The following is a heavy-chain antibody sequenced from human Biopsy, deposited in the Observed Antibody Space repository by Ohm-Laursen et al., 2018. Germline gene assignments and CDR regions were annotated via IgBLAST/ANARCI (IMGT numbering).Heavy chain of an antibody. Sequence: TLSLTCTVSGGSISSYYWSWIRQPPGKGLEWIGCIYYTGSTNYNPSLKSRVTISVDTSMNHLSLRLTSVTAADTAVYYCARHAPSYSGSYWRYFDLWGRGTLVTVSS. CDR2: IYYTGST. CDR3: ARHAPSYSGSYWRYFDL. D-gene: IGHD1-26*01. J-gene: IGHJ2*01. CDR1: GGSISSYY. V-gene: IGHV4-59*08.